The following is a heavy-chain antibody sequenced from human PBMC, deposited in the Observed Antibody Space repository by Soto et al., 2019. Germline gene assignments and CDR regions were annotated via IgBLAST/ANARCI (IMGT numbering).Heavy chain of an antibody. D-gene: IGHD2-2*01. Sequence: EVQLVESGGGLVKPGGSLRLSCAASGFTFSSYSMNWVRQAPGKGLEWVSSISSSSSYIYYADSVKGRFTISRNNANNSKYLQMHSLRGEDTAVYYCARYRCSSTSCFSQTYGMDVWGQGTTVTVSS. CDR3: ARYRCSSTSCFSQTYGMDV. J-gene: IGHJ6*02. V-gene: IGHV3-21*01. CDR2: ISSSSSYI. CDR1: GFTFSSYS.